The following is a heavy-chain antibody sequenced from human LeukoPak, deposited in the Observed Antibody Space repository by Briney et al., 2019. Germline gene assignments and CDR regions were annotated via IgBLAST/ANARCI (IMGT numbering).Heavy chain of an antibody. CDR2: ISSSSI. CDR3: VLLSLTPG. J-gene: IGHJ4*02. D-gene: IGHD3-10*01. Sequence: GGSLRLSCAACGFSLNDYTMNWVRQAPGKGLEWVSSISSSSIYYADSVKGRFSISRDNAMKSLYLQMNSLRAEDTAVYYCVLLSLTPGWGQGTLVTVSS. V-gene: IGHV3-69-1*01. CDR1: GFSLNDYT.